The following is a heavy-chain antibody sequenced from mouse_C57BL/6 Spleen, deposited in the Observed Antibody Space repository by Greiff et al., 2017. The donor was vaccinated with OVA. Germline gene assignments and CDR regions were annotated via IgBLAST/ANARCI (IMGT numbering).Heavy chain of an antibody. CDR2: IHPNSGST. J-gene: IGHJ2*01. Sequence: QVQLKQPGAELVKPGASVKLSCKASGYTFTSYWMHWVKQRPGQGLEWIGMIHPNSGSTNYNEKFKSKATLTVDKSSSTAYMQLSSLTSEDSAVYYCARNWERGFDYWGQGTTLTVSS. V-gene: IGHV1-64*01. CDR3: ARNWERGFDY. CDR1: GYTFTSYW. D-gene: IGHD4-1*01.